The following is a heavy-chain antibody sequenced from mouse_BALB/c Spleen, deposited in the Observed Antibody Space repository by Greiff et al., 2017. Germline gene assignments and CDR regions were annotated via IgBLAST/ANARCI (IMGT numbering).Heavy chain of an antibody. J-gene: IGHJ2*01. Sequence: QVQLQQSGAELARPGASVKMSCKASGYTFTSYTMHWVKQRPGQGLEWIGYINPSSGYTNYNQKFKDKATLTADKSSSTAYMQLSSLTSEDSAVYYCARRRITTATKGYFDYWGQGTTLTVSS. V-gene: IGHV1-4*01. D-gene: IGHD1-2*01. CDR2: INPSSGYT. CDR3: ARRRITTATKGYFDY. CDR1: GYTFTSYT.